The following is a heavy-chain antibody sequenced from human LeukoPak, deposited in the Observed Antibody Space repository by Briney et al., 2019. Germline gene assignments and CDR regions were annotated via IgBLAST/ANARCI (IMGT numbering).Heavy chain of an antibody. CDR2: IDHSGST. J-gene: IGHJ4*02. CDR3: ARSGSGSYIDY. D-gene: IGHD3-10*01. Sequence: SETLSLTCAVYGGSFNNYYWSWIRQSPGKGLEWIGEIDHSGSTNYNPSLKSRVTISVDKSKNQFSLKLSSVTAADTAVYYCARSGSGSYIDYWGQGTLVTVSS. CDR1: GGSFNNYY. V-gene: IGHV4-34*01.